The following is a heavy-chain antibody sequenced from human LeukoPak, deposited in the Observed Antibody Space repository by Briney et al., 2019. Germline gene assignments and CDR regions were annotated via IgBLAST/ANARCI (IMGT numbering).Heavy chain of an antibody. V-gene: IGHV1-18*01. Sequence: ASVKVSCKASGYTFTSYGISWVRQAPGQGLEWMGWISAYNGNTNYAQKLQGRVTMTTDTSTSTAYMELRSLRSDDTAVYYCARGPSDLDYYYYGMDVWGKGTTVAVSS. CDR1: GYTFTSYG. J-gene: IGHJ6*04. CDR2: ISAYNGNT. CDR3: ARGPSDLDYYYYGMDV.